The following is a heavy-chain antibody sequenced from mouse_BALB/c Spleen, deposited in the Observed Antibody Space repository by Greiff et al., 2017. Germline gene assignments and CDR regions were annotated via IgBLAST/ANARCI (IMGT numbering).Heavy chain of an antibody. CDR1: GFTFSDFY. CDR3: ARDAGARAWFAY. J-gene: IGHJ3*01. Sequence: EVKLVESGGGLVQPGGSLRLSCATSGFTFSDFYMEWVRQPPGKRLEWIAASRNKANDYTTAYSASVKGRFIVSRDTSQSILYLQMNALRAEDTAIYYCARDAGARAWFAYWGQGTLVTVSA. V-gene: IGHV7-1*02. CDR2: SRNKANDYTT.